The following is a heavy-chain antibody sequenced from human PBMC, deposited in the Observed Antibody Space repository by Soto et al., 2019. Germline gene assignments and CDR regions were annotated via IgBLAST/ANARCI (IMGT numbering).Heavy chain of an antibody. CDR1: GFTFSNYG. Sequence: GSLRLSCAASGFTFSNYGIHWVRQAPGKGLEWVAVIWYDGSNKYYADSVKGRFTISRDNSKNTLYLQMNSLRAEDTAVYYCARDGDYYDFWSGYAGYYYFYGMDVWGQGTTVTVSS. V-gene: IGHV3-33*01. CDR2: IWYDGSNK. D-gene: IGHD3-3*01. J-gene: IGHJ6*02. CDR3: ARDGDYYDFWSGYAGYYYFYGMDV.